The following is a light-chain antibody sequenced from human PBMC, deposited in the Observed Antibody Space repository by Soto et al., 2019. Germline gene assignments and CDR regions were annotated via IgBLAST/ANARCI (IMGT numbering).Light chain of an antibody. CDR3: CSYAGSYTYV. V-gene: IGLV2-11*01. CDR2: EVS. CDR1: SSDVGGYNY. Sequence: QSALTQPRSVSGSPGQSVTISCTGTSSDVGGYNYVSWYQQHPGKAPKLIIYEVSKRPSGVPDRFSGSKSGNTASLTISGRQAEYEADYYCCSYAGSYTYVFGTGTKVTVL. J-gene: IGLJ1*01.